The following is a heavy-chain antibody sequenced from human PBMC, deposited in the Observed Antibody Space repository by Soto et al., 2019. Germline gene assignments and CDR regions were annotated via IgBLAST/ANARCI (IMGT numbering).Heavy chain of an antibody. J-gene: IGHJ5*01. CDR1: GFSFSTYN. V-gene: IGHV3-48*02. D-gene: IGHD2-15*01. Sequence: GGSLRLSCAASGFSFSTYNMDWVRQAPGKGPEWIAYISTTSFTIYYAESVKGRFTTSRDNDRNSLYLEMNSLRDEDTAVYYCARDRCYDGTCYSASDSWGQGTLVTVSS. CDR3: ARDRCYDGTCYSASDS. CDR2: ISTTSFTI.